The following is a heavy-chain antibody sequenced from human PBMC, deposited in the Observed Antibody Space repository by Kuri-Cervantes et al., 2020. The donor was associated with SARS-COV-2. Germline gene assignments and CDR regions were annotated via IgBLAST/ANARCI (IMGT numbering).Heavy chain of an antibody. J-gene: IGHJ4*02. CDR1: GFTFSRCC. D-gene: IGHD5-12*01. CDR3: ARGESGYDPFDY. V-gene: IGHV3-21*01. Sequence: GESLKISCAASGFTFSRCCMKWVRQAPGRGLEWVSCIIGCSSYIYYADSLKGRLTISRDNPQNSLYLQMNSLRAEDTAVYYCARGESGYDPFDYWGQGTLVTVSS. CDR2: IIGCSSYI.